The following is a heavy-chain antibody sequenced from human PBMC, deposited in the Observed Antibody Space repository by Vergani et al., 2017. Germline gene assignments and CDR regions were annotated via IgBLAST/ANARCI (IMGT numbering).Heavy chain of an antibody. V-gene: IGHV3-23*04. Sequence: EVQLVESGGGLVQPGGSLRLSCAASGFTFSSYAMSWVRQAPGKGLEWVSAISGSGGSTYSADSVKGRFTISRDNSKNTLYLQMNSLRAEGRAVYYCAKKGSYDFWSGSRQYYYDFMDVWVKGP. CDR1: GFTFSSYA. CDR3: AKKGSYDFWSGSRQYYYDFMDV. CDR2: ISGSGGST. J-gene: IGHJ6*03. D-gene: IGHD3-3*01.